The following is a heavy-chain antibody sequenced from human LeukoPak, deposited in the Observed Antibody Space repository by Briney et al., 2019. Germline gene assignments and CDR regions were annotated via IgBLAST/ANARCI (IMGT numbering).Heavy chain of an antibody. V-gene: IGHV3-33*01. CDR2: IWYDGSNQ. CDR3: ARDILTGYYQD. CDR1: GFTFSSFG. Sequence: GGSLRLSCAASGFTFSSFGMHWVRQAPGKGLEWVAIIWYDGSNQYYADSVKGRFTISRDNSKNTLYLQMSSLRAEDTAVYYCARDILTGYYQDWGQGTLVAVSS. D-gene: IGHD3-9*01. J-gene: IGHJ4*02.